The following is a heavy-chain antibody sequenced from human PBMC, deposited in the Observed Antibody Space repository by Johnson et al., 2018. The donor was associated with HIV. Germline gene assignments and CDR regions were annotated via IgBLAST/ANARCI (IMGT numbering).Heavy chain of an antibody. J-gene: IGHJ3*02. V-gene: IGHV3-7*03. CDR2: IKHDGSEK. CDR3: ARGWGGQQPI. Sequence: LEWLANIKHDGSEKYSEDSVKGRFTISRDNAKNALYLQMNSLRAEDTAIYYCARGWGGQQPIWGQGTMVTVSS. D-gene: IGHD6-13*01.